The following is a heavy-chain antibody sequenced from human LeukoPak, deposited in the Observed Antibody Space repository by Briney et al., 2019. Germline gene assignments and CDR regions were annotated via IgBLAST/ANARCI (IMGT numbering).Heavy chain of an antibody. D-gene: IGHD3-3*02. J-gene: IGHJ5*02. CDR3: AGREGFSDTRNWLDP. V-gene: IGHV5-51*01. CDR2: IYSGDSDT. CDR1: GDSAAFKW. Sequence: GESLKISCTFSGDSAAFKWIAWVRQMPGRGLEWMGIIYSGDSDTRYSPSFQGQVSISVDKSIYTAYLQWNSLKASDTAIYYCAGREGFSDTRNWLDPWGQGTLVTVSS.